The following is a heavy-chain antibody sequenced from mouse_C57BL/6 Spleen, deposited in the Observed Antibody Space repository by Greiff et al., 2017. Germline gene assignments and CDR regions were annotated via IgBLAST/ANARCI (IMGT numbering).Heavy chain of an antibody. CDR1: GYTFTSYW. CDR2: IDPSDSET. D-gene: IGHD1-1*01. V-gene: IGHV1-52*01. J-gene: IGHJ1*03. CDR3: ARWGGSPSYWYFDV. Sequence: QVQLQQPGAELVRPGSSVKLSCKASGYTFTSYWMHWVKQRPIQGLEWIGKIDPSDSETHYNQKFKDKATLTVDKSSSTAYMQLSSLTSEDSAVYYGARWGGSPSYWYFDVWGTGTTVTVSS.